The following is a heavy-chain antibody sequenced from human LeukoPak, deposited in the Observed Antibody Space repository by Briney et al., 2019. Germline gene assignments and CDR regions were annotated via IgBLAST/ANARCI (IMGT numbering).Heavy chain of an antibody. J-gene: IGHJ4*02. CDR3: ARGYDYGNYND. V-gene: IGHV4-34*01. Sequence: SETLSLTCAVYGASFSGCYWSWIRQPPGKGLEWIGEINHSGSTNYNPSLKSRVTISVDTSKNQFSLKLTSVTAADTAVYYCARGYDYGNYNDWGQGTLVTVSS. D-gene: IGHD4-11*01. CDR1: GASFSGCY. CDR2: INHSGST.